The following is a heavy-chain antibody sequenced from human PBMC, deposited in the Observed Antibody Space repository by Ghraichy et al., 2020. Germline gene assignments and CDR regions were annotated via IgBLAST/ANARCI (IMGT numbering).Heavy chain of an antibody. J-gene: IGHJ4*02. Sequence: SQTLSLTCAISGDIVSSNIATWRWIRQSPSRGLEWLGRTYYRSKWYVDYALSVKSRMTINTDASRNQFSLQVNSVNLEDTAVFYCARAVAGRVDSWGQGTLVTVSS. V-gene: IGHV6-1*01. CDR2: TYYRSKWYV. CDR1: GDIVSSNIAT. D-gene: IGHD6-19*01. CDR3: ARAVAGRVDS.